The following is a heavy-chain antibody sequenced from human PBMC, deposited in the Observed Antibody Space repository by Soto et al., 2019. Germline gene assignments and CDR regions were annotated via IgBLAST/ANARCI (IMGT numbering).Heavy chain of an antibody. V-gene: IGHV4-30-4*01. CDR3: ARVGYGDYGRGYYFDF. D-gene: IGHD4-17*01. CDR2: IDYTGGT. Sequence: SETLSLTCSVSGASIRDGDYYWSWLRQPPGKGPEWIGIIDYTGGTHYNPTLTGPVSMPVDTSANQLSLKVNFVTAADSAVYYCARVGYGDYGRGYYFDFWGPGILVTVSS. J-gene: IGHJ4*02. CDR1: GASIRDGDYY.